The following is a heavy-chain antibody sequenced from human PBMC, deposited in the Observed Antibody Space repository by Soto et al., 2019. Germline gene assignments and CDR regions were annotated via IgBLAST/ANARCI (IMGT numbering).Heavy chain of an antibody. Sequence: EVQLLESGGGLVQPGGSLRLSCAASGITISNYPMSWVRQAPGKGLDWVSGIRGSGDRTYYADSAKGRFTFSKDISKNSLSLQLDSLRVEDTAVYFCVKDDGGYPSTAPHWGQGTLVTVSS. CDR3: VKDDGGYPSTAPH. CDR2: IRGSGDRT. J-gene: IGHJ4*02. CDR1: GITISNYP. D-gene: IGHD3-22*01. V-gene: IGHV3-23*01.